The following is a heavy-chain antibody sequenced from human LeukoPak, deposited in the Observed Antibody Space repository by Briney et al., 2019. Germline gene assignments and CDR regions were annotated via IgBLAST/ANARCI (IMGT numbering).Heavy chain of an antibody. J-gene: IGHJ6*04. CDR1: GFTVSSNY. CDR3: AKDSLITMVRGVVVNYYGMDV. CDR2: ISYDGSNK. D-gene: IGHD3-10*01. V-gene: IGHV3-30*18. Sequence: AGGSLRLSCAASGFTVSSNYMSWVRQAPGKGLEWVAVISYDGSNKYYADSVRGRFTISRDNSKNTLYLQMNSLRAEDTAVYYCAKDSLITMVRGVVVNYYGMDVWGKGTTVTVSS.